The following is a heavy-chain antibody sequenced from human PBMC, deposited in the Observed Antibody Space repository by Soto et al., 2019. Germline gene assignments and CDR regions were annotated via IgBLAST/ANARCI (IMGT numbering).Heavy chain of an antibody. CDR3: ARDPLHYGDYYPFDI. Sequence: QVQLVQSGAEVKKPGASVKVSCKTSGYTFASYGISWVRQAPGQGLEGMGWSSTYNGNRNYAQKFQGRVTMTTDTSTSTAYMELRSLRSDDTAVYYCARDPLHYGDYYPFDIWGQGTMVTVSS. J-gene: IGHJ3*02. D-gene: IGHD4-17*01. V-gene: IGHV1-18*01. CDR1: GYTFASYG. CDR2: SSTYNGNR.